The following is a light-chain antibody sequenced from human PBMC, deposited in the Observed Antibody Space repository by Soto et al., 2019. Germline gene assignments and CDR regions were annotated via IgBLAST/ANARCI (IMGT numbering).Light chain of an antibody. J-gene: IGKJ1*01. V-gene: IGKV1-5*01. Sequence: DIHITHSHSAVSXXLXXXXXXXXGSSQSITTWLAWYQQRPGKAPKLLVYDVSSLQSGVPSRFSGSGSGTEFTLTISSLQPDDFATYYCQHYKMYSPWTFGQGTKVDI. CDR2: DVS. CDR1: QSITTW. CDR3: QHYKMYSPWT.